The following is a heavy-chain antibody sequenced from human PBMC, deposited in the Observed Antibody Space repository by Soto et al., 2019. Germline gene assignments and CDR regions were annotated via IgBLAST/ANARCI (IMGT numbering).Heavy chain of an antibody. CDR1: GXTFSNFC. Sequence: GCLEIGCAASGXTFSNFCVHGVRQAPGKGLVWVSRIYSDGSGPMYADSVKGRFTISIDNAKSTLYLQMNSLRAEDTAVYYCATLNSFGSDYWGRGPLVTVSS. CDR2: IYSDGSGP. J-gene: IGHJ4*02. CDR3: ATLNSFGSDY. V-gene: IGHV3-74*03. D-gene: IGHD5-18*01.